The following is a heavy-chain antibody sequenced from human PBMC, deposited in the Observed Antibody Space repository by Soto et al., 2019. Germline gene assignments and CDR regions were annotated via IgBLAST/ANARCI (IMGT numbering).Heavy chain of an antibody. CDR1: GFTFDDYT. D-gene: IGHD3-16*01. Sequence: EVQLVESGGVVVQPGGSLRLSCAASGFTFDDYTMHWVRQAPGKGLEWVSLISWDGGSTYYADSVKGRFTISRDNSKNSLYLQMNSLRTEDTALYYCAKDRGYGMDVWGQGTTVTVSS. CDR3: AKDRGYGMDV. CDR2: ISWDGGST. J-gene: IGHJ6*02. V-gene: IGHV3-43*01.